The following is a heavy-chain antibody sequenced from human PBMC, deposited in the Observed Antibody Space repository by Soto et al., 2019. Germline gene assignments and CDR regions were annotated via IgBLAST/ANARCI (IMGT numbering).Heavy chain of an antibody. J-gene: IGHJ4*02. CDR3: AKAGFSSGWSPSYFDY. V-gene: IGHV3-23*01. Sequence: EVQLLESGGGLVQPGRSLRLSCAASGFTFSSYAMNWVRQPPGKGLEWVSAMSATGGTTYYADSVKGRFTISRDNSKNTLYLQMNSLRVEDTAVVYCAKAGFSSGWSPSYFDYWGQGTLVTVSS. CDR1: GFTFSSYA. CDR2: MSATGGTT. D-gene: IGHD6-19*01.